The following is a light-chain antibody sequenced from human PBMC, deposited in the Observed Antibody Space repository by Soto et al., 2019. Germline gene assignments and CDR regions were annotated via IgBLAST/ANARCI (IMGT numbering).Light chain of an antibody. CDR1: QGIRSE. Sequence: AIQMTQSPSSLSASVGDRVTITCRASQGIRSELGWYQQIPGKAPKLLLYAASSLQSGVPSWFSGCGSRTDCTLSISSLHPEDFATYYGLQYYSHPRSFGQGTQLDI. CDR3: LQYYSHPRS. V-gene: IGKV1-6*01. CDR2: AAS. J-gene: IGKJ2*01.